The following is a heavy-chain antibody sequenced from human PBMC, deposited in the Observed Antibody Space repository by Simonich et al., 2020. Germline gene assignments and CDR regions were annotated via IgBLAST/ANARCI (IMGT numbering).Heavy chain of an antibody. CDR2: SSGRGGST. CDR3: AKRSGVSITGTFDY. V-gene: IGHV3-23*01. CDR1: GFTFSSYA. D-gene: IGHD1-7*01. Sequence: EVQLLESGGGLVQPGGSLRLSCAASGFTFSSYAMSWVRQGPGKGLDGFSVSSGRGGSTYYADSVKGRFTISRDNSKNTLYLQMNSLRAEDTAVYYCAKRSGVSITGTFDYWGQGTLVTVSS. J-gene: IGHJ4*02.